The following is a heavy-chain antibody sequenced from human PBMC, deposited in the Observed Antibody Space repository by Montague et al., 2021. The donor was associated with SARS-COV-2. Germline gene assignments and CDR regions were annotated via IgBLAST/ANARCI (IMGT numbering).Heavy chain of an antibody. V-gene: IGHV4-59*01. CDR3: ARAPLYRSSWYAYFDY. CDR1: GDSMNNYY. CDR2: INYSGST. D-gene: IGHD6-13*01. Sequence: SETLSLTCTVSGDSMNNYYWSWIRQPPGKGLEWIGYINYSGSTHYNPSLQSRVTLSKDTSKNQFSLRLTSVTVADTAMYFCARAPLYRSSWYAYFDYWGQGTLVTVPS. J-gene: IGHJ4*02.